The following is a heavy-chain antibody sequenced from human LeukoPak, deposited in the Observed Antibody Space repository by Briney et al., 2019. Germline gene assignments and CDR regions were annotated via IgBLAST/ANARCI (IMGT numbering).Heavy chain of an antibody. J-gene: IGHJ4*02. D-gene: IGHD2-8*02. Sequence: PGGSLRLSCAASGFTFSSYAMSWVRQAPGKGLEWVSAISGSGGSTYYADSVKGRFTISRDNSKNTLYLQMNSLRAEDTAVYYCAKGTDRGSYRIPKFDYWGQGTLVTVSS. V-gene: IGHV3-23*01. CDR1: GFTFSSYA. CDR2: ISGSGGST. CDR3: AKGTDRGSYRIPKFDY.